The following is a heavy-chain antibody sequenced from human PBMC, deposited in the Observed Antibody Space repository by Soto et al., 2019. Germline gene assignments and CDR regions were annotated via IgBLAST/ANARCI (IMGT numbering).Heavy chain of an antibody. J-gene: IGHJ4*02. CDR1: GGYISGGGYY. V-gene: IGHV4-31*03. CDR3: ARSRGWRGAFDY. D-gene: IGHD6-19*01. CDR2: IYYSGST. Sequence: SETLSLTCTVSGGYISGGGYYWSWIRQHPGKGLEWIGYIYYSGSTYYNPSLKSRVTISVDTSKNQFSLKLSSVTAADTAVYYCARSRGWRGAFDYWGQGTLVTVSS.